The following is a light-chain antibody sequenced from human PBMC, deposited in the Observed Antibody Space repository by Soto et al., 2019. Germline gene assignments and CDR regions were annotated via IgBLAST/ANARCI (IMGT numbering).Light chain of an antibody. CDR2: GAS. CDR3: QQHDPSPRT. V-gene: IGKV3-20*01. J-gene: IGKJ1*01. CDR1: QSVSSNY. Sequence: EVVLTQSPGTLSLSPGERATLSCRASQSVSSNYLAWYQQKSGQAPRLLIYGASNRASGIPDRFSGSGSGTDFTLTIRRLEPEDFAVYYCQQHDPSPRTFGQGTKVEFK.